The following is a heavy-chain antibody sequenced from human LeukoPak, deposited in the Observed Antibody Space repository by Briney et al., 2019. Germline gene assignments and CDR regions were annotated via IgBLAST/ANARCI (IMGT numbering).Heavy chain of an antibody. V-gene: IGHV4-59*01. J-gene: IGHJ3*01. CDR1: APSITASF. CDR2: IHFTGTG. D-gene: IGHD5-12*01. CDR3: ARAGPREYSGCDV. Sequence: SETLSLTCTLSAPSITASFWSWIRQPPGKGLEWIGYIHFTGTGKYNPSLKTRLSLSVDTSKNQLSLRLTSVTAGCAADFYCARAGPREYSGCDVWGQGTMVTVSS.